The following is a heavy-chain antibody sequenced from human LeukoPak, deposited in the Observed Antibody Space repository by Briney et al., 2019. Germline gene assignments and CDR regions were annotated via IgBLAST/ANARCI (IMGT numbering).Heavy chain of an antibody. CDR2: ISGSGGST. Sequence: PGGSLRLSCAASGFTFSSYAMSWVRQAPGKGLEWVSAISGSGGSTYYADSVKGRFTISRDNSKNTLYLQMNSLRAEDTAVYYCAKGRYSSSWYRAYYYYGMDVWGQGTTVTVSS. CDR3: AKGRYSSSWYRAYYYYGMDV. J-gene: IGHJ6*02. CDR1: GFTFSSYA. D-gene: IGHD6-13*01. V-gene: IGHV3-23*01.